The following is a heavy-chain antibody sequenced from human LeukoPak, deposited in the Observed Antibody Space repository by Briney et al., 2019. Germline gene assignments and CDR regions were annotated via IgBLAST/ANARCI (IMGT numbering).Heavy chain of an antibody. CDR2: INPSGGST. V-gene: IGHV1-46*01. CDR3: AKDYDTLTGYEYYYYGMDV. J-gene: IGHJ6*02. CDR1: GYTFTSYY. D-gene: IGHD3-9*01. Sequence: ASVKVSCKASGYTFTSYYMHWVRQAPGQGLEWMGIINPSGGSTSYAQKFQGRVTMTRDTSTSTVYMELSSLRSEDTAVYYCAKDYDTLTGYEYYYYGMDVWGQGTTVTVSS.